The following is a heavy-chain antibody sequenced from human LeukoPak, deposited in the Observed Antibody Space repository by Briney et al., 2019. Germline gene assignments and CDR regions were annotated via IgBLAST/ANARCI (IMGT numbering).Heavy chain of an antibody. CDR1: GFTFDDYA. D-gene: IGHD2-21*02. J-gene: IGHJ4*02. Sequence: PGGSLRLSCAASGFTFDDYAMSWVRQAPGKGLEWVSTINWSGGSTRYADSVKGRFTISRDNAKNSLYLQMNSLRAEDTAFYYCARDPHIYCGCDCYRDYWGQGTLVTVSS. CDR3: ARDPHIYCGCDCYRDY. V-gene: IGHV3-20*04. CDR2: INWSGGST.